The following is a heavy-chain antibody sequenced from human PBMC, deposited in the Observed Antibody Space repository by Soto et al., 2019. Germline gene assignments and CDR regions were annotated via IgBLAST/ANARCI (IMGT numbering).Heavy chain of an antibody. V-gene: IGHV3-23*01. D-gene: IGHD1-26*01. CDR2: ISGSGGST. Sequence: PGGSLRLSCAASGFTFSSYAMSWVRQAPGKGLEWVSAISGSGGSTYYADSVKGRFTISRDNSKNTLYLQMNSLRAEDTAVYYCAKAPNGWELRSQFDYWGKGSLVTVAS. CDR3: AKAPNGWELRSQFDY. J-gene: IGHJ4*02. CDR1: GFTFSSYA.